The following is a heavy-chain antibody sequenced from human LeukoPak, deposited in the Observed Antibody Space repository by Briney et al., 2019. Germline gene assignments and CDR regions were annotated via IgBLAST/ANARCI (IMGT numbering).Heavy chain of an antibody. Sequence: PSETLSLTCTVSGFVLSSVYNWGWIRQPPGKGLEWIGSLYHSGTTYNNPSLKSRVTISVDTSRNQFSLKLSSVTAADTALYYCARVTTSAGGRIDYWGQGTLVTVPS. D-gene: IGHD3-16*01. V-gene: IGHV4-38-2*02. CDR3: ARVTTSAGGRIDY. CDR1: GFVLSSVYN. CDR2: LYHSGTT. J-gene: IGHJ4*02.